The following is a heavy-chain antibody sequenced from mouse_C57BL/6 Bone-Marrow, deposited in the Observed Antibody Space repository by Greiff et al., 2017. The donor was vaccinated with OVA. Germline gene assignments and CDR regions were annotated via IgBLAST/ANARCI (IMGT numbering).Heavy chain of an antibody. Sequence: VQLQQSGPELVKPGASVKIPCKASGYTFTDYNMDWVKQSHGKSLEWIGDINPNNGGTIYNQKFKGKATLTVDKSSSTAYMELRSLTSEDTAVYYCAREVFYDYDGGGYYYAMEYWGQGTSVTVSA. D-gene: IGHD2-4*01. CDR3: AREVFYDYDGGGYYYAMEY. V-gene: IGHV1-18*01. CDR1: GYTFTDYN. J-gene: IGHJ4*01. CDR2: INPNNGGT.